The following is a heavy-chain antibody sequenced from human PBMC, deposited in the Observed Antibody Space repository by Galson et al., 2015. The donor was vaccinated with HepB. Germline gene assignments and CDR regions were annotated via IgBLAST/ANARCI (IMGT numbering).Heavy chain of an antibody. V-gene: IGHV3-11*01. CDR3: ARDHYLSVWPYYCSYGMDV. Sequence: SLRLSCATSGFIFSDYYMTWIRQAPGKGLEWVSYISSDGSNIYYADSVRGRFTISRDNAKNSLYLQMNSLRAEDTALYYCARDHYLSVWPYYCSYGMDVWGQGTTVTVSS. CDR1: GFIFSDYY. J-gene: IGHJ6*02. CDR2: ISSDGSNI. D-gene: IGHD3-16*01.